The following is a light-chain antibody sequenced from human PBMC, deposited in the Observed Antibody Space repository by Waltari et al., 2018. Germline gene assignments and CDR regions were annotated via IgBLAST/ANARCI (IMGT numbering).Light chain of an antibody. CDR2: DVN. CDR1: SRDVGAYNY. V-gene: IGLV2-11*01. J-gene: IGLJ2*01. Sequence: QSALTQPRSVSGSPGQSVTISCTGTSRDVGAYNYVSWYQQHPGKAPKLMIYDVNKRPSGVPYRFSGSNSGNTASLTISGLQADDEADYHCCSYAGRSKVFGGGTKLTVL. CDR3: CSYAGRSKV.